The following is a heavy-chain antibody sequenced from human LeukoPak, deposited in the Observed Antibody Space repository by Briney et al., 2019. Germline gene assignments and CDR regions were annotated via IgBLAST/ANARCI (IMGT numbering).Heavy chain of an antibody. D-gene: IGHD2-2*01. CDR2: ISGSGGST. CDR3: AKDPIVVVPAAHDY. V-gene: IGHV3-23*01. J-gene: IGHJ4*02. CDR1: GFTFSSYA. Sequence: PGGSLRLSCAASGFTFSSYAMSWVRQAPGKGLEWVSAISGSGGSTYYADSVKGRFTISRDISKNTLYLQMNSLRAEDTAVYYCAKDPIVVVPAAHDYWGQGTLVTVSS.